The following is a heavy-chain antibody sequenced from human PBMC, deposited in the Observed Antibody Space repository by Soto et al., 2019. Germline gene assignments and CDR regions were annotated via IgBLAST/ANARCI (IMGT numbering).Heavy chain of an antibody. D-gene: IGHD6-19*01. CDR2: INAGNGNT. Sequence: GASVKVSCKASGYTFTSYAMHWVRQAPGQRLEWMGWINAGNGNTKYSQKFQSRVTITRDTSASTAYMELSSLRSEDTAVYYCARGPLYSSGWKFDYWGQGTLVTVSS. CDR3: ARGPLYSSGWKFDY. J-gene: IGHJ4*02. V-gene: IGHV1-3*01. CDR1: GYTFTSYA.